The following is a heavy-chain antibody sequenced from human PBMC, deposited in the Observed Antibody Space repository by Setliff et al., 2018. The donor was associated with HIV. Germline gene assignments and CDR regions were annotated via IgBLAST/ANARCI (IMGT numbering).Heavy chain of an antibody. V-gene: IGHV7-4-1*02. Sequence: ASVKVSCKASGYTFTSYAMNWVRQAPGQGLEWMGWINTNTGNPTYAQSFTGRFVFSLDTSVSTAYLQISSLKAEDTAVYYCARDGGNFWSGPSLYYYYYMDVWGKGTTVTVSS. CDR1: GYTFTSYA. CDR2: INTNTGNP. CDR3: ARDGGNFWSGPSLYYYYYMDV. J-gene: IGHJ6*03. D-gene: IGHD3-3*01.